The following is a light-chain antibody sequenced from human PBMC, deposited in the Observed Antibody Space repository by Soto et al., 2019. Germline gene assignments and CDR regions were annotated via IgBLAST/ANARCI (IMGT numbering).Light chain of an antibody. Sequence: IQMTQSPSSVSSSVEDRVSITGRASQSISSSLNWYQWKPGKAPKLLIYAASSLQSGVPSRFSGSGSGTEFTLTISSLQPEDFATYYCHQSYSTSWTFGQGTKVDIK. J-gene: IGKJ1*01. CDR1: QSISSS. CDR2: AAS. CDR3: HQSYSTSWT. V-gene: IGKV1-39*01.